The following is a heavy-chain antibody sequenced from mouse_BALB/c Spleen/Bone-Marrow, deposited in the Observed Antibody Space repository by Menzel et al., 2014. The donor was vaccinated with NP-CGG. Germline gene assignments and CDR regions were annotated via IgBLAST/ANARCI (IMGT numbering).Heavy chain of an antibody. V-gene: IGHV5-6-3*01. J-gene: IGHJ4*01. Sequence: EVKLVESGGGLVQPVGHLKLSCAASGFTLSSYGMSWVRQTPDKRQELVATINSKRGSTYYQDCVNGRFTISRDIVKNTLYLQMNSLKSVDTAMYYCARDGYYVFYAMDYWGLGTSVNVSS. CDR3: ARDGYYVFYAMDY. CDR2: INSKRGST. D-gene: IGHD2-3*01. CDR1: GFTLSSYG.